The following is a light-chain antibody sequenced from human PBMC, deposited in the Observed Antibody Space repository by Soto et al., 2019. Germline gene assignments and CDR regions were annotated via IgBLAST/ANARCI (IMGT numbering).Light chain of an antibody. CDR2: GNN. CDR3: QSFGNSLSGFFV. V-gene: IGLV1-40*01. Sequence: QSVMTQPPSVSGAPGQRITISCTGSSSNIGAPYDVHWYQQLPGSAPKLLIYGNNNRPSGVPDRFSGSKSGTSASLAITGLQAEDEADYYCQSFGNSLSGFFVFVTGTKVTVL. CDR1: SSNIGAPYD. J-gene: IGLJ1*01.